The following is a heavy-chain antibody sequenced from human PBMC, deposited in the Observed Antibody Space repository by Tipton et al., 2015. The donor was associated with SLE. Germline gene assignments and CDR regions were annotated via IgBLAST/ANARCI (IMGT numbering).Heavy chain of an antibody. J-gene: IGHJ5*02. CDR3: ARGGYSSGRGWFDP. Sequence: SLRLSCAASEFTFSNKIMYWVRQAPGKGLEWVAAVSYDGSDQYYADSVKGRFTISRDNAKNSLYLQMNSLRAEDTAVYYCARGGYSSGRGWFDPWGQGTLVTVSS. CDR2: VSYDGSDQ. V-gene: IGHV3-30*04. D-gene: IGHD6-19*01. CDR1: EFTFSNKI.